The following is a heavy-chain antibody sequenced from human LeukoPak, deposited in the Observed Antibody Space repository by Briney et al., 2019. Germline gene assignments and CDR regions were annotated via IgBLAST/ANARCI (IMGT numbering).Heavy chain of an antibody. J-gene: IGHJ1*01. CDR1: GYTFTGYY. Sequence: ASVKVSFKASGYTFTGYYMHWVRQAPGQGLEWMGWINPNSGGTNYAQKFQGWVTMTRDTSISTAYMELSRLRSDDTAVYYCARGGSITMVRGVIKYFQHWGQGTLVTVSS. CDR3: ARGGSITMVRGVIKYFQH. V-gene: IGHV1-2*04. CDR2: INPNSGGT. D-gene: IGHD3-10*01.